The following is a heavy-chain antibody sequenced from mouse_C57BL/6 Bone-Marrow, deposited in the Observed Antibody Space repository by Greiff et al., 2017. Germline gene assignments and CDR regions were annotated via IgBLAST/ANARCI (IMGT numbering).Heavy chain of an antibody. Sequence: VQLKESGTVLARPGASVKMSCKTSGYTFTSYWMHWVKQRPGQGLVWIGAIYPGNSDTSYNHKFKGKAKLTAVTSASTAYMELSSLTKEDSAVYYYTRGNCGGAMAYWGQGTSITVSS. CDR1: GYTFTSYW. CDR2: IYPGNSDT. V-gene: IGHV1-5*01. CDR3: TRGNCGGAMAY. J-gene: IGHJ4*01. D-gene: IGHD4-1*01.